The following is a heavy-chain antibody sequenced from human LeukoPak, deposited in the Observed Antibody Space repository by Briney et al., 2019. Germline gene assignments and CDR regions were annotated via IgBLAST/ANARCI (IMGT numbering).Heavy chain of an antibody. D-gene: IGHD2-21*02. CDR1: GFTFSSYA. V-gene: IGHV3-23*01. CDR3: ARVGGAYCGGDCYDYYFDY. Sequence: GGSLRLSCAASGFTFSSYAMSWVRQAPGKGLEWVSGISGSGDNTYYADSVKGRFTISRDNAKNSLYLQMNSLRAEDTAVYYCARVGGAYCGGDCYDYYFDYWGQGTLVTVSS. CDR2: ISGSGDNT. J-gene: IGHJ4*02.